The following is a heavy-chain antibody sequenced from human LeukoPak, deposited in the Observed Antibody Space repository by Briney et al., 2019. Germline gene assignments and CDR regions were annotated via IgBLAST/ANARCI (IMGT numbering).Heavy chain of an antibody. D-gene: IGHD4-11*01. V-gene: IGHV3-33*06. CDR2: IWSDATNE. J-gene: IGHJ4*02. CDR3: AKDGQRGFDYSNSLEH. CDR1: GFTFSHFG. Sequence: GGSLRLSCEASGFTFSHFGMHWVRQAPGKGLEWVAVIWSDATNEYYADSVKGRFTISRDNFKKTVSLQMNSLRAEDTAVYYCAKDGQRGFDYSNSLEHWGQGSLVTVSS.